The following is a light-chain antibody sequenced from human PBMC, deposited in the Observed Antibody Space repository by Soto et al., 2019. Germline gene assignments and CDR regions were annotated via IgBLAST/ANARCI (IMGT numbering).Light chain of an antibody. J-gene: IGKJ1*01. Sequence: DIQMTQSPSSLSASVGYRVTITXRASQSISSYLNWYQQKPGKAPKLLIYAASSLQSGVPSRFSGSGSGTDFTLTISSLQPEDFATYYCQQSYSTLRTFGQGTKVDIK. CDR1: QSISSY. CDR3: QQSYSTLRT. CDR2: AAS. V-gene: IGKV1-39*01.